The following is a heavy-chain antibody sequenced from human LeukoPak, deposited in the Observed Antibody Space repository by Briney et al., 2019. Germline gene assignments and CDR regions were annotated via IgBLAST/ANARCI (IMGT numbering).Heavy chain of an antibody. D-gene: IGHD3-22*01. V-gene: IGHV1-69*13. Sequence: EAAVKVSCKASGGTSSIYAISWVRQAPGQGLEWMGGIIPIFGTANYAQKFQGRVTITADESTSTAYMELSSLRSEDTAVYYCASPYYYDSSGYYSAFDIWGQGTMVAVSS. CDR3: ASPYYYDSSGYYSAFDI. J-gene: IGHJ3*02. CDR2: IIPIFGTA. CDR1: GGTSSIYA.